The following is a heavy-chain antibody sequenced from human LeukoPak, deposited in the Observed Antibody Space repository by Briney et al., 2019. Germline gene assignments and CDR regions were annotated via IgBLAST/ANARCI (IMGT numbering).Heavy chain of an antibody. Sequence: PGGSLRLSCAASGFTFSSYAMHWVRQAPGKGLEWVAVISYDGSNKYYADSVKGRFTISRDNSKNTLYLQMNSLRAEDTAVYYCASGRPLSIFGPPWGQGTLVTVSS. D-gene: IGHD3-3*01. CDR1: GFTFSSYA. V-gene: IGHV3-30-3*01. J-gene: IGHJ5*02. CDR2: ISYDGSNK. CDR3: ASGRPLSIFGPP.